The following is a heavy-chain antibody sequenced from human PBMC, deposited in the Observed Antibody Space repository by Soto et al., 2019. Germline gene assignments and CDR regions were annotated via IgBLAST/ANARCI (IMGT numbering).Heavy chain of an antibody. J-gene: IGHJ4*02. CDR1: GGSISSGYYY. Sequence: SETLSLTFAVSGGSISSGYYYWSWIRQPPGKGLEWIGNIYHSGSAYYNPSLKSRVTISIDGSKNQFSLNLGSVTAADTAVYYCARVSSNFYTYFDYWGQGTLVTVSS. V-gene: IGHV4-30-2*01. D-gene: IGHD7-27*01. CDR3: ARVSSNFYTYFDY. CDR2: IYHSGSA.